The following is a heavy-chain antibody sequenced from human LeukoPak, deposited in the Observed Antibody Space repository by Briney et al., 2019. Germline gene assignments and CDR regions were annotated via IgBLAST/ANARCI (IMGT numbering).Heavy chain of an antibody. CDR2: ISGSGGST. CDR1: GFTFSSYA. J-gene: IGHJ3*02. Sequence: PGGSLRLSCAASGFTFSSYAMSWVRQAPGKGLEWVSAISGSGGSTYYADSVKGRFTISRDNSKNTLYLQMNSLRAEDTAVYYCAKKGYDILTGYYWVGAFDIWGQGTMVTVSS. V-gene: IGHV3-23*01. CDR3: AKKGYDILTGYYWVGAFDI. D-gene: IGHD3-9*01.